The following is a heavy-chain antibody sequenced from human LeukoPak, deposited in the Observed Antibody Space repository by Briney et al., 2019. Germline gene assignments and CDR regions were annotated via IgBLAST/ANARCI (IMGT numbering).Heavy chain of an antibody. CDR1: GGSISSGGYY. D-gene: IGHD2-15*01. CDR3: ARARPHNCSGGSCYYPLRFWDYYYMDV. J-gene: IGHJ6*03. V-gene: IGHV4-31*03. Sequence: SQTLSLTCTVSGGSISSGGYYWSWIRQHPGKGLEWIGYIYYSGSTYYNPSLKSRVTISVDTSKNQFSLKLSSVTAADTAVYYCARARPHNCSGGSCYYPLRFWDYYYMDVWGKGTTVTVSS. CDR2: IYYSGST.